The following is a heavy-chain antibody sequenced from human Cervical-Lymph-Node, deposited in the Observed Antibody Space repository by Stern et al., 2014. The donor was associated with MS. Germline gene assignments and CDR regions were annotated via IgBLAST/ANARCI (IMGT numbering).Heavy chain of an antibody. CDR1: GFSFSDYD. Sequence: QEQLVQSGGGVVQPGTSLRLSCAASGFSFSDYDIHWVRQAPGKGLEWVAVTIYDGNTEHDGDSAQDRFIVSRDNYKNTVYLQMNSLRCDDTALYYCARDRDRSGGTLGAYWRQGTLVTVSS. D-gene: IGHD3-22*01. CDR3: ARDRDRSGGTLGAY. J-gene: IGHJ4*02. V-gene: IGHV3-30*03. CDR2: TIYDGNTE.